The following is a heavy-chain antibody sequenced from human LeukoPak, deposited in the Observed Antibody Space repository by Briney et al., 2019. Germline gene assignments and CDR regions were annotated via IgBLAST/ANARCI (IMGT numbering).Heavy chain of an antibody. CDR1: GGTFSSYA. CDR3: ARDLIVVVPAANRGGYFDY. CDR2: IIPILGIA. Sequence: SVKVSCKASGGTFSSYAISWVRQAPGQGLEWMGRIIPILGIANYAQKFQGRVTITADKSTSTAYMELSSLRSEDTAVYYCARDLIVVVPAANRGGYFDYWGQGTLVTVSS. J-gene: IGHJ4*02. V-gene: IGHV1-69*04. D-gene: IGHD2-2*01.